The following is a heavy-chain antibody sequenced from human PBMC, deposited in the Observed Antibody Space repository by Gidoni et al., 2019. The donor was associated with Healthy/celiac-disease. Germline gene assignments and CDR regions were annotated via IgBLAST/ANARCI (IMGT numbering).Heavy chain of an antibody. CDR2: IKSKTDGGTT. V-gene: IGHV3-15*01. J-gene: IGHJ4*02. D-gene: IGHD3-10*01. CDR3: SSSPNYGSGTAIYY. Sequence: EVQLVESGGGLVKPGGSLRLSCAASGFTFSTAWMSWVRQAPGKGLEWVGRIKSKTDGGTTDYAAPVKGRFTISRDDSKNTLYLQMNSLKTEDTAVYYCSSSPNYGSGTAIYYWGQGTLVTVSS. CDR1: GFTFSTAW.